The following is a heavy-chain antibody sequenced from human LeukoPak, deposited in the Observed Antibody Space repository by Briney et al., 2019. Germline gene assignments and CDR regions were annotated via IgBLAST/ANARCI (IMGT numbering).Heavy chain of an antibody. D-gene: IGHD3-9*01. CDR3: AKAEGYDILTGLDY. J-gene: IGHJ4*02. CDR2: IWYEGSNK. CDR1: GFTFSSYG. V-gene: IGHV3-33*06. Sequence: GGSLRLSCAASGFTFSSYGMHWVRQAPGKGLEWVAVIWYEGSNKYYADSVKGRFTISRDNSKNTLFLQMNSLRTEDTAVYYCAKAEGYDILTGLDYWGQGTLVTVSS.